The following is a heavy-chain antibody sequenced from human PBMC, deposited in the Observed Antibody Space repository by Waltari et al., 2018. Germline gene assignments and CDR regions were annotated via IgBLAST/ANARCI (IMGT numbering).Heavy chain of an antibody. D-gene: IGHD1-26*01. CDR2: IYHRGSN. Sequence: QVQLQESGPGLVKPSGTLSLTCAVSGGSISSSNWWSWVRQPPGKGLEWIGEIYHRGSNDYNPALKSRVTISVDKSKNQFSLRLSSVTAADTAVYYCASRGATNPLDYWGQGTLVTVSS. J-gene: IGHJ4*02. CDR3: ASRGATNPLDY. V-gene: IGHV4-4*02. CDR1: GGSISSSNW.